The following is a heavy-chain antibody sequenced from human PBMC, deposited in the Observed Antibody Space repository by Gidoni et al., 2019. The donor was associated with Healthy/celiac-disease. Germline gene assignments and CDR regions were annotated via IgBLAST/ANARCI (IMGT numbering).Heavy chain of an antibody. D-gene: IGHD2-15*01. J-gene: IGHJ4*02. CDR3: ARGGYCSGGSCQKHILGY. V-gene: IGHV4-59*01. CDR2: IYYSGST. CDR1: CGSISSYY. Sequence: QVQLQESGPGLVKPSETLSLTCTVSCGSISSYYWSWIRQPPGKGLEWIGYIYYSGSTNYNPSLKSRVTISVDTSKNQFSLKLSSVTAADTAVYYCARGGYCSGGSCQKHILGYWGQGTLVTVSS.